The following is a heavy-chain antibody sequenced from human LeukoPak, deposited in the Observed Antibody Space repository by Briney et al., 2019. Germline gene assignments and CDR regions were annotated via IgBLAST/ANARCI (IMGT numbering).Heavy chain of an antibody. V-gene: IGHV5-51*01. J-gene: IGHJ6*02. CDR2: IYPGDSDT. Sequence: GESLKISCKGSGYSFTSYWIGWVRQMPGKGLEWMGIIYPGDSDTRYSPSFQGQVTISADKSTSTAYLQWSSLKASDTAMYYCARRDGYCSSTSCYADYYYGMDVWGQGTTVTVSS. D-gene: IGHD2-2*01. CDR3: ARRDGYCSSTSCYADYYYGMDV. CDR1: GYSFTSYW.